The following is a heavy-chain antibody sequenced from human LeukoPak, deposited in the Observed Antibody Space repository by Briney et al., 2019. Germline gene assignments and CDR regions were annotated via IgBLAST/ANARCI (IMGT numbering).Heavy chain of an antibody. CDR1: EFTFSNYA. CDR3: VKGVRMGVNSAFDI. D-gene: IGHD3-10*01. CDR2: STGTGYST. Sequence: GGSLRLSCAASEFTFSNYAMSWVRQAPGRGLEWVSGSTGTGYSTYYADSVKGRFTISRDNSKNTLYLQMNSLRAEDTAVYYCVKGVRMGVNSAFDIWGQGTMVTVYS. V-gene: IGHV3-23*01. J-gene: IGHJ3*02.